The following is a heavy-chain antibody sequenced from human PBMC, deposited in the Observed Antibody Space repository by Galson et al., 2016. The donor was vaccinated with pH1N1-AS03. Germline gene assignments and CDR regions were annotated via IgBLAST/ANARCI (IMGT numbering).Heavy chain of an antibody. D-gene: IGHD3-3*01. J-gene: IGHJ4*02. CDR3: ARRRSYYDFWSNYSDY. Sequence: SLRLSCAASGFTFSDYAMLWVRQAPGRGLEYVSAISSDGSGTYYANSVKGRFTISRDNSKNTMYLQMGSLRPEDMAVYYCARRRSYYDFWSNYSDYWGQGTLVTVSS. CDR2: ISSDGSGT. V-gene: IGHV3-64*01. CDR1: GFTFSDYA.